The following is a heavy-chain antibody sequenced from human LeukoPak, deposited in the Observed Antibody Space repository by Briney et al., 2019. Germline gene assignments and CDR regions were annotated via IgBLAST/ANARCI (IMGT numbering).Heavy chain of an antibody. D-gene: IGHD4-23*01. CDR2: INHSGST. V-gene: IGHV4-38-2*02. Sequence: PSETLSLTCIVSGYSISSGYYWGWIRQPPGKGLEWIGEINHSGSTNYNPSLKSRVTISVDTSKNQFSLKLSSVTAANTAVYYCARLGPGNSEVDYWGQGTLVTVSS. CDR3: ARLGPGNSEVDY. CDR1: GYSISSGYY. J-gene: IGHJ4*02.